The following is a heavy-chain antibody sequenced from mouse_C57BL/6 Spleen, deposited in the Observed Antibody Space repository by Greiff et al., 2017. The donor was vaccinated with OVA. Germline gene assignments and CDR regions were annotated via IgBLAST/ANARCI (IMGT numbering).Heavy chain of an antibody. CDR1: GYAFSSYW. CDR3: ARGTAQATWAY. J-gene: IGHJ3*01. V-gene: IGHV1-80*01. CDR2: IYPGDGDT. Sequence: QVHVKQSGAELVKPGASVKISCKASGYAFSSYWMNWVKQRPGKGLEWIGQIYPGDGDTNYNGKFKGKATLTADKSSSTAYMQLSSLTSEDSAVYFCARGTAQATWAYWGQGTLVTVSA. D-gene: IGHD3-2*02.